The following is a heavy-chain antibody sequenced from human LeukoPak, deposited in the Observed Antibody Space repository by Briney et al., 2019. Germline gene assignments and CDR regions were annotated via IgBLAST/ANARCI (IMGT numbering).Heavy chain of an antibody. Sequence: SETLSLTCTVSGGSISSSSYYWGWIRQPPGKGLEWIGYIYYSGSTNYNPSLKSRVTISVDTSKNQFSLKLSSVTAADTAVYYCARDLGTDIFDYWGQGTLVTVSS. CDR3: ARDLGTDIFDY. CDR2: IYYSGST. CDR1: GGSISSSSYY. V-gene: IGHV4-61*01. D-gene: IGHD2-21*02. J-gene: IGHJ4*02.